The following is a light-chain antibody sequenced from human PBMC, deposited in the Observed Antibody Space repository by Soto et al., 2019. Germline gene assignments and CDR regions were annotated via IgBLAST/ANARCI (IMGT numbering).Light chain of an antibody. CDR3: QQGYSNPWT. CDR1: QSVNTY. J-gene: IGKJ1*01. CDR2: AAS. V-gene: IGKV1-39*01. Sequence: DIQMTPSPSSLSASVGDRVTITCRASQSVNTYLHWYQQKAGQAPKLLIYAASNLQSGVPSRFSGRGSGTDFTLTVESLQPEDFATYYCQQGYSNPWTFGQGTKVDI.